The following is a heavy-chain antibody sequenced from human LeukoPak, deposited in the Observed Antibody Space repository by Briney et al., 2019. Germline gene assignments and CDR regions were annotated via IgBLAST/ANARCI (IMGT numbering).Heavy chain of an antibody. CDR3: ARSAYCSGGSCYRFDP. D-gene: IGHD2-15*01. Sequence: SETLSLTCTVSGGSISSSSYYWGWIRQPPGKGLEWIGSIYYSGSTYYNPSLKSRVTISVDTSKNQFSLKLSSVTAADTAVYYCARSAYCSGGSCYRFDPWGQGTLVTVSS. J-gene: IGHJ5*02. CDR2: IYYSGST. V-gene: IGHV4-39*07. CDR1: GGSISSSSYY.